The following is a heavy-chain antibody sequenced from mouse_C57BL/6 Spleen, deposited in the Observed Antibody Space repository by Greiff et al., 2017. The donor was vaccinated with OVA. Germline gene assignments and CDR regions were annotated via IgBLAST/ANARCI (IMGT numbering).Heavy chain of an antibody. J-gene: IGHJ2*01. Sequence: EVQLQQSGAELVRPGASVKLSCTASGFNIKDDYMHWVKQRPEQGLEWIGWIDPANGDTEYASKFQGKATITADTSSNTAYLQLSSLTSEDTAVYYCTTGEGHYFDYWGQGTTLTVSA. CDR2: IDPANGDT. CDR3: TTGEGHYFDY. D-gene: IGHD2-13*01. V-gene: IGHV14-4*01. CDR1: GFNIKDDY.